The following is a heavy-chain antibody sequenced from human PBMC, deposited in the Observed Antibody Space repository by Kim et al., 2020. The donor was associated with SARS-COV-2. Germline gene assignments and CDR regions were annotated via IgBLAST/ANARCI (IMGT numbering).Heavy chain of an antibody. V-gene: IGHV4-39*02. J-gene: IGHJ3*02. CDR3: ARDLLARDAFDI. Sequence: CYNPSLECRVTISVDTSKNQFSLKLSSVTAADTAVYYCARDLLARDAFDIWGQGTMVTVSS.